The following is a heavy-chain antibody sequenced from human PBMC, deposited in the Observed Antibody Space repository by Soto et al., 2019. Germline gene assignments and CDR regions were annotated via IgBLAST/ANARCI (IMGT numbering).Heavy chain of an antibody. CDR1: GGTFSSYA. CDR3: ARDSGRTIFGVVRRHEGMDV. J-gene: IGHJ6*02. V-gene: IGHV1-69*01. Sequence: QVQLVQSGAEVKKPGSSVKVSCKASGGTFSSYAISWVRQAPGQGLEWMGGIIPIFGTANYAQKFQGRVTITADESTRTDYIELSSLRSEDTGVYYCARDSGRTIFGVVRRHEGMDVWGQGTTVTVSS. CDR2: IIPIFGTA. D-gene: IGHD3-3*01.